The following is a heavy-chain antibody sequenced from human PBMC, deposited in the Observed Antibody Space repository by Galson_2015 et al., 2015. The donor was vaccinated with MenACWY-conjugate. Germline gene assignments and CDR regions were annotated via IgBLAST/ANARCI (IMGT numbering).Heavy chain of an antibody. J-gene: IGHJ4*02. Sequence: PALVKPTQTLTLPCTFSGFSLTTTGVGVAWIRQPPGKALEWLALIYRDDDKRYRPSLRSRITVTKDTSQKRVVLTKTNVDPVDTATYYCAHSGEYCSRTSCYYFDYWGQGAPVTVSS. CDR3: AHSGEYCSRTSCYYFDY. D-gene: IGHD2-2*01. CDR2: IYRDDDK. V-gene: IGHV2-5*02. CDR1: GFSLTTTGVG.